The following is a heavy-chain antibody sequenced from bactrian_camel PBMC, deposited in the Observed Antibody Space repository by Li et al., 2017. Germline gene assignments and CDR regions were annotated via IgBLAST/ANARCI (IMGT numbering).Heavy chain of an antibody. D-gene: IGHD4*01. CDR2: VTETGASK. V-gene: IGHV3S40*01. CDR1: GFTFSFYN. J-gene: IGHJ6*01. CDR3: AARPRNMIPSATIRLADFSF. Sequence: VQLVESGGGLVQPGGSLRLSCAASGFTFSFYNMRWVRQAPGKGLEWVATVTETGASKFYSDSVKGRFTIDRDNVNNLVFLDLSGLKTEDTAMYYCAARPRNMIPSATIRLADFSFWGQGTQVTVS.